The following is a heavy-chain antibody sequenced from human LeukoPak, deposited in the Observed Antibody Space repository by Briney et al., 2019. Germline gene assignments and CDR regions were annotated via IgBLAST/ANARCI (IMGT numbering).Heavy chain of an antibody. D-gene: IGHD3-16*01. Sequence: GSLRLSCAASGFTFSSYGMHWVRQAPGKGLEWVAVISYDGSNKYYADSVKGRFTISRDNSKNTLYLQMNSLRAEDTAVYYCAKGTDYDYVWGAEYYFDYWGQGTLVTVSS. CDR3: AKGTDYDYVWGAEYYFDY. J-gene: IGHJ4*02. CDR1: GFTFSSYG. CDR2: ISYDGSNK. V-gene: IGHV3-30*18.